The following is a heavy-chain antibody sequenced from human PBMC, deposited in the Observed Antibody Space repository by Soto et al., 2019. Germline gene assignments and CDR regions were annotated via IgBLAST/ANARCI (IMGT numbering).Heavy chain of an antibody. CDR2: INPSGDST. Sequence: PGGSLRLSCVASGFTFSRHGLSWVRQAPGKGLEWVSTINPSGDSTFYADSVKGRFTISRDNSKNTVYLQMNSLSVGDTAVYLCAKVDVSTAGSFDYWGQGXLVTVYS. J-gene: IGHJ4*02. D-gene: IGHD6-13*01. V-gene: IGHV3-23*01. CDR3: AKVDVSTAGSFDY. CDR1: GFTFSRHG.